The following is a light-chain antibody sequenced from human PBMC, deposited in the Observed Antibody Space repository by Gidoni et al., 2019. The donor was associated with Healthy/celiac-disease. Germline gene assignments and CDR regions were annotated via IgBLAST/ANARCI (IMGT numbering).Light chain of an antibody. CDR1: SSDVGGYNY. CDR3: SSYTSSSIYV. V-gene: IGLV2-14*01. J-gene: IGLJ1*01. CDR2: EVS. Sequence: SALTHPPSVSGSPGQPITISCTGTSSDVGGYNYVSWYQQHPGKAPKLMIYEVSNRPSGVSNRFSGSKSGNTASLTISGLQAEDEADYYCSSYTSSSIYVFGTGTKVTVL.